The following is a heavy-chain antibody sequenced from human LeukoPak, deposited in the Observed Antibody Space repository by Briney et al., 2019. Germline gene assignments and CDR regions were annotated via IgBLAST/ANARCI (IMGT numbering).Heavy chain of an antibody. V-gene: IGHV3-30*18. CDR1: GFSFSTYV. J-gene: IGHJ4*02. CDR2: IAHDGSKK. D-gene: IGHD6-19*01. CDR3: AKDFGDSSGWYFDY. Sequence: GRSLRLSCAASGFSFSTYVMHWVRQAPGKGLEWVAVIAHDGSKKYYADSVNGRFTISRDNSKNALYLQMNSLRAEDTAVYYCAKDFGDSSGWYFDYWGQGTLVAVSS.